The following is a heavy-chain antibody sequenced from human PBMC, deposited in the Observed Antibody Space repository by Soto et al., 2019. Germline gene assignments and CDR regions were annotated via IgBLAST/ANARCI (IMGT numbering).Heavy chain of an antibody. D-gene: IGHD3-16*02. CDR3: AKGHNYDYVWGSYRYTVFDY. V-gene: IGHV3-23*01. CDR2: ISGSGDST. Sequence: GGSLRLSCAASGFTFSSYAMSWVRQAPGKGLEWVSAISGSGDSTYYADSVKGRFTISRDNSKNTLYLQMNSLRAEDTAVYYCAKGHNYDYVWGSYRYTVFDYWGQGTLVTVSS. CDR1: GFTFSSYA. J-gene: IGHJ4*02.